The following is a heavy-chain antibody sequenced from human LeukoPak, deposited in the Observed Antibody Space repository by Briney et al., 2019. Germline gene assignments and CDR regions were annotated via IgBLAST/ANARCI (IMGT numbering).Heavy chain of an antibody. CDR1: GFTFSSYG. J-gene: IGHJ4*02. CDR2: IGYDGTNE. CDR3: ARDFYCSRTSCCASSFDY. Sequence: PGGSLRLSCAASGFTFSSYGMHWVRQAPGKGLEWVALIGYDGTNEYYADSVKGRFTISRDNSKNTLYLQMKSLRAEDTAVYYCARDFYCSRTSCCASSFDYWGQGTLVTVSS. D-gene: IGHD2-2*01. V-gene: IGHV3-33*01.